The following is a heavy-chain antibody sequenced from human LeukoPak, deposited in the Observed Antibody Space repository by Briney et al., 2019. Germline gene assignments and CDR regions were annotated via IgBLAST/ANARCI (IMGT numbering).Heavy chain of an antibody. J-gene: IGHJ5*02. CDR1: GFSFSDYY. CDR2: ISSRGSAM. V-gene: IGHV3-11*01. D-gene: IGHD2-15*01. CDR3: ARESGGSWTIYDH. Sequence: GGSLRLSCAASGFSFSDYYMSWIRQAPGKGLEWLSYISSRGSAMYYADSVKGRFTISRDNARNSLYLEVSSLTAEDTAVYYCARESGGSWTIYDHWGQGTLVTVSS.